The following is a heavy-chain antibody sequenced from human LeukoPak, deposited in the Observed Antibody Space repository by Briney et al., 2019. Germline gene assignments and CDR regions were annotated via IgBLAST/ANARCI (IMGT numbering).Heavy chain of an antibody. CDR3: ARADRLHGGPYLIGP. Sequence: ASVKVSCKTSGYSFTDYYMHWVRQAPGQGLEWMGWINPNSGGASSAQKFQGRVTMTRDTSITTVYMEMSWLTSDDTAIYYCARADRLHGGPYLIGPWGQGTLVTVSS. CDR2: INPNSGGA. V-gene: IGHV1-2*02. D-gene: IGHD2-21*01. CDR1: GYSFTDYY. J-gene: IGHJ5*02.